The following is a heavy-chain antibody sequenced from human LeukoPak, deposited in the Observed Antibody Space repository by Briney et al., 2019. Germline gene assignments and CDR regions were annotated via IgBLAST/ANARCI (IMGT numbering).Heavy chain of an antibody. V-gene: IGHV4-39*01. CDR3: ARVGPGYYDMLFDP. Sequence: SETLSLTCTVSGDSISSGPYYWGWIRQPPGKGLEWIGSFYYSGSTYYNPSLQSRVTISVDTSKNQLSLKLSSVTAADTAVYYCARVGPGYYDMLFDPWGQGTLVTVSS. CDR2: FYYSGST. D-gene: IGHD3-22*01. J-gene: IGHJ5*02. CDR1: GDSISSGPYY.